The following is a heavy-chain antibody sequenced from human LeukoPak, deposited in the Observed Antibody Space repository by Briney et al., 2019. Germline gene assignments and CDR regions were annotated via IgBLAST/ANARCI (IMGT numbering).Heavy chain of an antibody. J-gene: IGHJ4*02. CDR3: VRAGWELDY. Sequence: GGSLRLSCAASGFNFREYWMSWVRQAPGKGLQWVAHIKEDGREIYYLDSVKGRFTIARDDAKNSLYLHMNSLRAEDTALYYCVRAGWELDYWGQGTPVTVSS. CDR1: GFNFREYW. D-gene: IGHD6-19*01. CDR2: IKEDGREI. V-gene: IGHV3-7*01.